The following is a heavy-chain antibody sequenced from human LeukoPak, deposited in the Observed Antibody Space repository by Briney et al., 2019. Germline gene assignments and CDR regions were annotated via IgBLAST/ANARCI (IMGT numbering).Heavy chain of an antibody. CDR2: IHHSGST. CDR3: ARDSRGYSGYDQDWFDP. J-gene: IGHJ5*02. V-gene: IGHV4-38-2*02. CDR1: DYSMSSGYY. D-gene: IGHD5-12*01. Sequence: SETLSLTCIVSDYSMSSGYYWGWIRQPPGKGLEWIESIHHSGSTYYNPSLKSRVTISVDTSKNQFSLKLSSVTAADTAVYYCARDSRGYSGYDQDWFDPWGQGTLVTVSS.